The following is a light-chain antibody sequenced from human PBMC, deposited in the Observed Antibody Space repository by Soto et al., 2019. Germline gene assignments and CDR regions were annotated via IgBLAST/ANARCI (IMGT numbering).Light chain of an antibody. J-gene: IGKJ1*01. CDR2: KAS. V-gene: IGKV1-5*03. Sequence: DIQMTQSPSTLSASVGDRVTITCRASQSISSWLARYQQKPGKAPNLLIYKASFLRSGVPSRFSGSGSGTEFTLTISSLQPDDFATYYCQQYSIYSRTFGQGTKVELK. CDR3: QQYSIYSRT. CDR1: QSISSW.